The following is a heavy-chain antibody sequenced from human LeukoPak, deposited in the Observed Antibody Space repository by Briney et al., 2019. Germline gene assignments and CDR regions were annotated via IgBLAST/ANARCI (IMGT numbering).Heavy chain of an antibody. CDR1: GGSICSYY. CDR3: ASHYYDSSGYSDY. J-gene: IGHJ4*02. D-gene: IGHD3-22*01. Sequence: SETLSLTCTVSGGSICSYYWSWIRQPPGKGLEWIGYIYYSGSTNYNPSLKSRVTISVDTSKNQFSLKLSSVTAADTAVYYCASHYYDSSGYSDYWGQGTLVTVSS. V-gene: IGHV4-59*08. CDR2: IYYSGST.